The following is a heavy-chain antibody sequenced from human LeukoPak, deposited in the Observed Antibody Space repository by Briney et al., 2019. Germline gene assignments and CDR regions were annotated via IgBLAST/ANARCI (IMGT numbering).Heavy chain of an antibody. CDR3: AKDYEVDGSGDYNGGLGY. Sequence: GGSLRLSCAASGFTFSSYAMSWVRQAPGKGLEWVSAITSSGGNTYYADSVKGRFTISRDNSKNTLYLQMNSLRAEDTAVYYWAKDYEVDGSGDYNGGLGYWGQGTLVTVSS. D-gene: IGHD3-22*01. CDR2: ITSSGGNT. V-gene: IGHV3-23*01. CDR1: GFTFSSYA. J-gene: IGHJ4*02.